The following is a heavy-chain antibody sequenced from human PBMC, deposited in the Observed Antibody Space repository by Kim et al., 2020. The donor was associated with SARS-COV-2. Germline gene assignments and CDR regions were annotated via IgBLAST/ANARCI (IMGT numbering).Heavy chain of an antibody. CDR1: GGTFSSYA. D-gene: IGHD3-9*01. J-gene: IGHJ5*02. V-gene: IGHV1-69*13. CDR2: IIPIFGTA. Sequence: SVKVSCKASGGTFSSYAISWVRQAPGQGLEWMGGIIPIFGTANYAQKFQGRVTITADESTSTAYMELSSLRSEDTAVYYCARKVRYFDWLSFPPVWFDPWGQGTLVTVSS. CDR3: ARKVRYFDWLSFPPVWFDP.